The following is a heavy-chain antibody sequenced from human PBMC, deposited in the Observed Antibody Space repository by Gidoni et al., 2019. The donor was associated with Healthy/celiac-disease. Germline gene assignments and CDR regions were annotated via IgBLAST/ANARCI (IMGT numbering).Heavy chain of an antibody. V-gene: IGHV3-23*01. D-gene: IGHD6-13*01. CDR1: GCTFSSYA. J-gene: IGHJ4*02. CDR2: ISGSGGST. CDR3: AKDGLGAIAAAHFDY. Sequence: EVQLLESGGCLVKPGGSLRLSCAASGCTFSSYASNWVRQAPGKGLKWFSAISGSGGSTYFADSVKGRFTISRDNSKNTLYLQMNSLRAEDTAVYYCAKDGLGAIAAAHFDYWGQGTLVTVSS.